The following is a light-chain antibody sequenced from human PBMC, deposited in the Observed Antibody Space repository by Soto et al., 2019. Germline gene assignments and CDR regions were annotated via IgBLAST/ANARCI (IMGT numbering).Light chain of an antibody. CDR2: LNSDGRH. CDR1: SGHSNYA. Sequence: QSVLTQSPSASASLGASVKLTCTLSSGHSNYAIAWHQQQPEKGPRYFMKLNSDGRHTKGDGIPDRFSGSTSGPEHYLTISSLQSEHEADYYCQSWVSGIRVFGGGTQLTVL. V-gene: IGLV4-69*01. CDR3: QSWVSGIRV. J-gene: IGLJ7*01.